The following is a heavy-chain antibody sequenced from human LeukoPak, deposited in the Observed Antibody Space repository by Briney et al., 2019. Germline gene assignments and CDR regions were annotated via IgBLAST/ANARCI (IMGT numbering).Heavy chain of an antibody. CDR2: ISGSGGST. CDR3: EKGTASMIIVVFDY. J-gene: IGHJ4*02. D-gene: IGHD3-22*01. CDR1: GLTYSRYA. V-gene: IGHV3-23*01. Sequence: GGSLRLSCVASGLTYSRYAMSWVRQAPGKGLEWVSAISGSGGSTYYADSVKGRFTISRDNSKNTLYLQMNSLRAEDTAVYYCEKGTASMIIVVFDYWGQGTLVTVSS.